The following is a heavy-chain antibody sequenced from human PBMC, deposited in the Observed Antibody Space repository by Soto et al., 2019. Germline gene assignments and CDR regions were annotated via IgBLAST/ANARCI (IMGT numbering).Heavy chain of an antibody. D-gene: IGHD3-3*01. Sequence: SETLSLTCAVYGGSFSGYYWSWIRQPPGKGLEWIGEINHSGSTNYNPSLKSRVTISVDTSKNQFSLKLSSVTAADTAVYYCAMMSDFWSGYYVVYFDYWGQGTLVTVSS. J-gene: IGHJ4*02. CDR3: AMMSDFWSGYYVVYFDY. V-gene: IGHV4-34*01. CDR1: GGSFSGYY. CDR2: INHSGST.